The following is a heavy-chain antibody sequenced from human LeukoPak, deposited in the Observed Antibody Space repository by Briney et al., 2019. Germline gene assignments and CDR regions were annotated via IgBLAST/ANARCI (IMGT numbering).Heavy chain of an antibody. J-gene: IGHJ6*02. Sequence: PGGSLRLSCAVSGITFSSHWMHWVRQAPGKGLVWVSRINSAGSSASYADSVRGRFTISRDNAKNTVYLQMNSLRTEDTAVYYCARGLPNYYGMDVWGQGTTVTVSS. CDR1: GITFSSHW. CDR2: INSAGSSA. CDR3: ARGLPNYYGMDV. V-gene: IGHV3-74*01.